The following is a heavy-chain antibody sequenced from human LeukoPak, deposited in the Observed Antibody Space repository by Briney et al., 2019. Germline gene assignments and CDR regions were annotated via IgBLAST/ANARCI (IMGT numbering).Heavy chain of an antibody. CDR3: ARGGWDYWSGYMDV. CDR1: GYTFIDHY. D-gene: IGHD3-3*01. J-gene: IGHJ6*03. V-gene: IGHV1-2*02. Sequence: ASVKVSCKPSGYTFIDHYMHWVRQAPGQGLEWMAWINPKNGGTTYAPKFQGRVTLTRDTSISTFYMELSRLTSDDTAVYFCARGGWDYWSGYMDVWGKGTTVTVSS. CDR2: INPKNGGT.